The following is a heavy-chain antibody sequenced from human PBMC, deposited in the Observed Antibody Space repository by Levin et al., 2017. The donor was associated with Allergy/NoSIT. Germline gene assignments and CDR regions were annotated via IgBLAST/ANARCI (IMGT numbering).Heavy chain of an antibody. V-gene: IGHV3-23*01. D-gene: IGHD3-16*02. CDR2: ISGSGGST. J-gene: IGHJ4*02. Sequence: GGSLRLSCAASGFTFSSYAMSWVRQAPGKGLEWVSAISGSGGSTYYADSVKGRFTISRDNSKNTLYLQMNSLRAEDTAVYYCAKVARDLGDYVWGSYPDYWGQGTLVTVSS. CDR3: AKVARDLGDYVWGSYPDY. CDR1: GFTFSSYA.